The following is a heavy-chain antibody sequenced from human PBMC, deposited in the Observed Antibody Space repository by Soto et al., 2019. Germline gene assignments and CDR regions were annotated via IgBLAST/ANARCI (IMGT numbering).Heavy chain of an antibody. D-gene: IGHD4-4*01. Sequence: GASVKVSCKASGGTFSSYAISWVRQAPGQGLEWMGGIIPIFGTANYAQKFQGRVTITADESTSTAYMELSSLRSEDTAVYYCARNGGNYPLPPRHYYYYGMDVWGQGTTVTVSS. V-gene: IGHV1-69*13. CDR3: ARNGGNYPLPPRHYYYYGMDV. CDR1: GGTFSSYA. J-gene: IGHJ6*02. CDR2: IIPIFGTA.